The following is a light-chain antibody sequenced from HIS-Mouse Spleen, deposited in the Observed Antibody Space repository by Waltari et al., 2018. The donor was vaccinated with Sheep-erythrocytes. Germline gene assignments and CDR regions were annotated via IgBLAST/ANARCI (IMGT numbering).Light chain of an antibody. CDR3: QAWDSSIVV. Sequence: SSELTQPPSVSVSPGQIASITCSGDKLGDKYACWYQQKPGQSPVLVISQDTKRPSGITGRFSGSNSGNTATLTISGTQAMDEADYYCQAWDSSIVVFGGGTKLTVL. CDR2: QDT. CDR1: KLGDKY. J-gene: IGLJ2*01. V-gene: IGLV3-1*01.